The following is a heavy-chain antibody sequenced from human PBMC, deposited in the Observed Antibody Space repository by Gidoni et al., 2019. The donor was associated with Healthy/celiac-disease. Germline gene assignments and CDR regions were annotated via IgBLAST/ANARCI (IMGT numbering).Heavy chain of an antibody. CDR1: GFTFSSYG. J-gene: IGHJ3*02. V-gene: IGHV3-30*02. Sequence: QVQLVESGGGVVQPGGSLRLSCAASGFTFSSYGMHWVRQAPGKRLEWVAFIRYDGSNKYYADSVKGRFTISRDNSKNTLYLQMNSLRAEDTAVYYCAKGTGIGAFDIWGQGTMVTVSS. CDR3: AKGTGIGAFDI. CDR2: IRYDGSNK. D-gene: IGHD6-13*01.